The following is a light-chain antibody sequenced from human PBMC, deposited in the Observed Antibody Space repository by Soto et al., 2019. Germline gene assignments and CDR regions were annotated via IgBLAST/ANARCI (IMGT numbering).Light chain of an antibody. V-gene: IGKV3-11*01. CDR1: QSVSRY. CDR3: QQRSDWPPIT. Sequence: EIVLTQSPATLSLSPGERSTLSCRASQSVSRYLAWYQQKPGQAPRLLIYDASNRATGIPARFSGSGSGTDFTLTISSLEPEDFAVYYCQQRSDWPPITVGPGTRLEIK. J-gene: IGKJ5*01. CDR2: DAS.